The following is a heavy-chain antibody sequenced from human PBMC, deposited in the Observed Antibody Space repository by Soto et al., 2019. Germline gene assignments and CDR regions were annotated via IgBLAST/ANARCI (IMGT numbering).Heavy chain of an antibody. CDR1: GGSITSGDSY. CDR3: ARRTPLYASESSMADP. D-gene: IGHD3-10*01. CDR2: MDYSGDT. Sequence: SEPLSLTCTVSGGSITSGDSYWGWIRQPPGKGLEWIGTMDYSGDTTYNPSLESRVTISVDTSKNQFSLRLSFVTAADTAVYYCARRTPLYASESSMADPWGQGDLVTVSS. V-gene: IGHV4-39*01. J-gene: IGHJ5*02.